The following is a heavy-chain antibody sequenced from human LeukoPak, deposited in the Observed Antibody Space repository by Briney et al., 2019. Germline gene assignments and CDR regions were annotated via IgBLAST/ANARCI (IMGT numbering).Heavy chain of an antibody. CDR2: IYYSGTT. Sequence: KPSETLSLTCTVSGGSISSFFWSWLRQSPGKGLEYIGYIYYSGTTDYNPTLKSRVSMSVDTSKNQFFLNLTSVTAADTAIYYCARVGYGSGSWCWFDPWGQGTLVTVSS. CDR1: GGSISSFF. J-gene: IGHJ5*02. CDR3: ARVGYGSGSWCWFDP. V-gene: IGHV4-59*01. D-gene: IGHD3-10*01.